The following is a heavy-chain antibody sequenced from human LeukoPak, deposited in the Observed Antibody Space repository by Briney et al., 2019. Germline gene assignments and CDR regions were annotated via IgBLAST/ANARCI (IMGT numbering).Heavy chain of an antibody. CDR1: GFTFSSYW. CDR3: ARPALYQLLYYYFDY. Sequence: GGSLRLSRAASGFTFSSYWMSWVRQAPGKGLEWVANIKQDGSEKYYVDSVKGRFTISRDNAKNSLYLQMNSLRAEDTAVYYCARPALYQLLYYYFDYWGQGTLVTVSS. D-gene: IGHD2-2*02. J-gene: IGHJ4*02. CDR2: IKQDGSEK. V-gene: IGHV3-7*01.